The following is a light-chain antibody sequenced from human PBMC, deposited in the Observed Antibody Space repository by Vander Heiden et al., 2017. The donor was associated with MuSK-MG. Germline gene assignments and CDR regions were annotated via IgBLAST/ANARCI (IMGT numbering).Light chain of an antibody. CDR2: EVT. CDR1: SSDVGGYNY. V-gene: IGLV2-8*01. Sequence: QSALPQPPSASGSPGQSVTIACTGTSSDVGGYNYVSGYQQHPGKAPKLMIYEVTKRPSGVPDRFSGSRSGNTASLTVSGLQAEDEADYYCSSYAGSNNFVFGGGTKLTVL. CDR3: SSYAGSNNFV. J-gene: IGLJ3*02.